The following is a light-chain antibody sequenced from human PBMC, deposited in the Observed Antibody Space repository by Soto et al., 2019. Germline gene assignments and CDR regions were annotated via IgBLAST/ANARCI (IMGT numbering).Light chain of an antibody. CDR1: SSDVGGYNY. V-gene: IGLV2-8*01. J-gene: IGLJ1*01. CDR3: SSYAGGNNPDG. CDR2: EVS. Sequence: QSALTQPPSASGSPGQSVTISCTGTSSDVGGYNYVSWYQQHPGKAPNLMIYEVSKRPSGVPDRFSGSKSGNTASLTVSVLQAEDEADYYCSSYAGGNNPDGFGPGTKLTVL.